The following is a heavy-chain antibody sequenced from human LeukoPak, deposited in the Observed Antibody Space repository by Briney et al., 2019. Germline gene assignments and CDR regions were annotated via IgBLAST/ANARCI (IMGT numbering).Heavy chain of an antibody. V-gene: IGHV6-1*01. CDR2: TYYRSKMYS. CDR3: ERPSIRRRLGSGNWFDP. D-gene: IGHD2-21*01. J-gene: IGHJ5*02. CDR1: GDSASRNTAG. Sequence: SQTLSLTCAISGDSASRNTAGWSWIRHSPSRGPECLGGTYYRSKMYSDFAPSVTNRLTINPDTSKNQFCLQLNSVTAADTAVYYCERPSIRRRLGSGNWFDPWGQGTLVTVSS.